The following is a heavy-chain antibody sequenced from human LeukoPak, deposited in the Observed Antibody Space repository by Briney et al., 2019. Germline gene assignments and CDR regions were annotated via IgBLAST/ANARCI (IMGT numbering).Heavy chain of an antibody. CDR3: ARDGSSNYYGMDV. J-gene: IGHJ6*02. V-gene: IGHV4-59*12. D-gene: IGHD6-6*01. Sequence: SETLSLTCTVSGGSISSYYWSWIRQPPGKGLVWIGYIYYSGSTNYNPSLKSRVTISVDTSKNQFSLKLSSVTAADTAVYYCARDGSSNYYGMDVWGQGTTVTVSS. CDR2: IYYSGST. CDR1: GGSISSYY.